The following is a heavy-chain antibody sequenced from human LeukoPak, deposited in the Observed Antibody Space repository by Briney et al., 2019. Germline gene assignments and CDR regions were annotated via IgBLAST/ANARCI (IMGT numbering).Heavy chain of an antibody. V-gene: IGHV4-59*01. CDR2: IYYSGST. D-gene: IGHD4-17*01. Sequence: SETLSLTCAVSGGSISSYYWSWIRQPPGKGLEWIGYIYYSGSTNYNPSLKSRVTISVDTSKNQFSLKLSSVTAADTAVYYCARGPNGDLDYWGQGTLVTVSS. CDR3: ARGPNGDLDY. J-gene: IGHJ4*02. CDR1: GGSISSYY.